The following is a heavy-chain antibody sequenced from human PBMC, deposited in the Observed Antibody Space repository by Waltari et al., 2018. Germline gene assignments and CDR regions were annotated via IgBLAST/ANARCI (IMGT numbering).Heavy chain of an antibody. CDR1: GFDFSIYG. Sequence: DVQLVESGGGEVKPGGALRLSGGASGFDFSIYGMNWVRQSRGKGLEWVALVSGTTSYRYYADSVKGRFTVSRANAKTTVYLQMDNLRVEDTAVYYCARGVFDSWGQGTLVTVSS. CDR3: ARGVFDS. J-gene: IGHJ5*01. CDR2: VSGTTSYR. V-gene: IGHV3-21*01.